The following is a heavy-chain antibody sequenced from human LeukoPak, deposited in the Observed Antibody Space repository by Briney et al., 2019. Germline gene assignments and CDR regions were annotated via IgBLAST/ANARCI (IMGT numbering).Heavy chain of an antibody. CDR1: GFTFSSYS. V-gene: IGHV3-21*01. CDR2: ISSSSSYI. Sequence: GGSLRLSCAASGFTFSSYSINWVRQAPGKGLEWVSSISSSSSYIYYADSVKGRFTISRDNAKNSLYLQMNSLRAEDTAVYYCARGMGTDYYYYYGMDVWGQGTTVTVS. J-gene: IGHJ6*02. CDR3: ARGMGTDYYYYYGMDV. D-gene: IGHD2-21*02.